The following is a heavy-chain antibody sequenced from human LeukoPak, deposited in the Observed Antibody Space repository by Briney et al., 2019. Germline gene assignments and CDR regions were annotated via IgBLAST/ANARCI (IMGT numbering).Heavy chain of an antibody. J-gene: IGHJ4*02. CDR1: GFSFTTFA. CDR3: ARKTVVGSYFDY. CDR2: IKQDGSDK. V-gene: IGHV3-7*03. Sequence: GASLRLSCAASGFSFTTFAMTWVRQAPGKGLEWVANIKQDGSDKYYVDSVKGRFTIFRDNAKNSLYLQMNSLRAEDTAVYYCARKTVVGSYFDYWGQGTPVTVSS. D-gene: IGHD4-23*01.